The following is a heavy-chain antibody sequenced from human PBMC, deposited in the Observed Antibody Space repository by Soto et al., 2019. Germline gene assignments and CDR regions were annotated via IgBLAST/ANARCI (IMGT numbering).Heavy chain of an antibody. J-gene: IGHJ3*01. CDR2: ISGSGGNT. CDR1: GFTFSNNA. V-gene: IGHV3-23*01. D-gene: IGHD5-18*01. CDR3: AKDRGYSYGWAKSDAFDV. Sequence: GGSLRLSCAASGFTFSNNAMSWVRQAPGKGLEWVSSISGSGGNTYYAESVKGRFTISRDNSKNTLYVQINTLRAEDTAVYYCAKDRGYSYGWAKSDAFDVWGQGTMVTV.